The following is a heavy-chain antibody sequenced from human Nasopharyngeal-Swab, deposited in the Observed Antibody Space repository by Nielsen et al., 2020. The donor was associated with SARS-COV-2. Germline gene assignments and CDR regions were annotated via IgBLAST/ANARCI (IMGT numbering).Heavy chain of an antibody. CDR3: ARGLDIVATIDY. J-gene: IGHJ4*02. D-gene: IGHD5-12*01. Sequence: GGSLRLSCAASGFTFSNYWMHWVRQAPGKGLEWVARINSDGSSKSYGTSVKGGFTISRDNAKNTLYLQMSSLRRDDTAVYYCARGLDIVATIDYWGQGTLVTVSS. CDR1: GFTFSNYW. CDR2: INSDGSSK. V-gene: IGHV3-74*01.